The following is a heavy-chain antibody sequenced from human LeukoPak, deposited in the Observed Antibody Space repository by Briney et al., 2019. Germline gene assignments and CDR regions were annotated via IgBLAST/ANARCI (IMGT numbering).Heavy chain of an antibody. Sequence: ASVKVSCKAPGYTFTSYAITWVRQAPGQGLEWMGWISAYNGNTNYAQKLQGRVTMTTDTSTSTAYMELRSLRSDDTAVYYCARLGYSYYDSSGYYYFDYWGQGTLVTVSS. J-gene: IGHJ4*02. V-gene: IGHV1-18*01. CDR3: ARLGYSYYDSSGYYYFDY. D-gene: IGHD3-22*01. CDR1: GYTFTSYA. CDR2: ISAYNGNT.